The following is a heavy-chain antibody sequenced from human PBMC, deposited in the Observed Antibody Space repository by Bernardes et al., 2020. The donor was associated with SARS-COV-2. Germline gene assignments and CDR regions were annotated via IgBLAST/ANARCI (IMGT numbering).Heavy chain of an antibody. CDR3: ARAPYYYGSGSSHGDFQH. J-gene: IGHJ1*01. V-gene: IGHV1-18*04. Sequence: ASVKVSCKASGYTFTSYGISWVRQAPGQGLEWMGWISAYNGNTNYAQKLQGRVTMTTDTSTSTAYMELRSLRSDDTAVYYCARAPYYYGSGSSHGDFQHWGQGTLVTVSS. CDR1: GYTFTSYG. CDR2: ISAYNGNT. D-gene: IGHD3-10*01.